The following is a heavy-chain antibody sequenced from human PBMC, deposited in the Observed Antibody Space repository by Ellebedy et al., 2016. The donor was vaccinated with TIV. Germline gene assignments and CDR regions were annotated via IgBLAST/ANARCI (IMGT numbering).Heavy chain of an antibody. V-gene: IGHV3-7*04. CDR3: ARGEGWIDN. J-gene: IGHJ4*02. CDR1: GFTFRGYW. CDR2: IKEDGSEK. D-gene: IGHD5-24*01. Sequence: GGSLRLXXQASGFTFRGYWISWVRQVPGKGLEGLANIKEDGSEKYYVDSVKGRFTISRDNAKNSLYLQMNSLRAEDTAVYFCARGEGWIDNWGQGTLVTVSS.